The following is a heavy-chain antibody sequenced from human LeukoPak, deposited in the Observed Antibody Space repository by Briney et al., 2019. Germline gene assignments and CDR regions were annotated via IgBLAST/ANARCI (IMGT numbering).Heavy chain of an antibody. CDR3: ARLRGGQWELFDY. V-gene: IGHV4-38-2*01. Sequence: PSETLSLTCAVPGYHLCNGYYWGWIRQPPGKGLECIGNIYHSGRTYYNPSLKSRVTISVDTSKNQFSLKLSSVTAADTAVYYCARLRGGQWELFDYWGQGTLVIVSS. J-gene: IGHJ4*02. CDR1: GYHLCNGYY. CDR2: IYHSGRT. D-gene: IGHD1-26*01.